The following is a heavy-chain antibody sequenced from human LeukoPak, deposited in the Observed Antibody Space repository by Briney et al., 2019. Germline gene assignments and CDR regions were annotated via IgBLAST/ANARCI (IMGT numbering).Heavy chain of an antibody. CDR3: ARDSSGSSRAFDI. V-gene: IGHV3-53*01. J-gene: IGHJ3*02. Sequence: GGSLRLSCAASGFTFSDYYMSWIRQAPGKGLEWVSVIYSGGSTYYADSVKGRFTISRDNSKNTLYLQMNSLRAEDTAVYYCARDSSGSSRAFDIWGQGTMVTVSS. CDR1: GFTFSDYY. D-gene: IGHD1-26*01. CDR2: IYSGGST.